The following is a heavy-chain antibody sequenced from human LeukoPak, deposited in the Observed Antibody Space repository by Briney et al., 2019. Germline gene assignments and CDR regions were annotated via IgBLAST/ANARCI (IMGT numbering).Heavy chain of an antibody. Sequence: ASVKVSCKASGYTFTSYYMHWVRQAPGQGLEWMGIINPSGGSTRYAQKFQGRVTMTRDTSTSTVYMELSSLRSEDTAVYYCARDSGYDLRVLDYYGMDAWGQGTTVTVSS. CDR1: GYTFTSYY. J-gene: IGHJ6*02. D-gene: IGHD5-12*01. V-gene: IGHV1-46*01. CDR3: ARDSGYDLRVLDYYGMDA. CDR2: INPSGGST.